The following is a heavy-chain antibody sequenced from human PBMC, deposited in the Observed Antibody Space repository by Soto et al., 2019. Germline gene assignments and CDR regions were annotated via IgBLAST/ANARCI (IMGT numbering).Heavy chain of an antibody. CDR2: ISAYNGNT. CDR1: GYSFTTYG. Sequence: ASVKVSCKTSGYSFTTYGISWVRQAPGQGLEWMGWISAYNGNTNYAQKLQGRVTMTTDTSTSTAYMELRSLRSDDTAVYYCAREGPAPYYYYGMDVWGQGSRVT. V-gene: IGHV1-18*01. CDR3: AREGPAPYYYYGMDV. J-gene: IGHJ6*02.